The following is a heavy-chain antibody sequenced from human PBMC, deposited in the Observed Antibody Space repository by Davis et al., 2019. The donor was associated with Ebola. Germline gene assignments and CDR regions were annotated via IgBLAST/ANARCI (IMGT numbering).Heavy chain of an antibody. D-gene: IGHD3-3*01. Sequence: PSETLSLTCTVSGGSISSYYWSWIRQPPGKGLEWIGYIYYSGSTNYNPSLKSRVTISVDTSKNQFSLKLSSVTAADTAVYYCARGALQYYDFWSGYWASYFDYWGQGTLVTVSS. V-gene: IGHV4-59*01. CDR2: IYYSGST. J-gene: IGHJ4*02. CDR3: ARGALQYYDFWSGYWASYFDY. CDR1: GGSISSYY.